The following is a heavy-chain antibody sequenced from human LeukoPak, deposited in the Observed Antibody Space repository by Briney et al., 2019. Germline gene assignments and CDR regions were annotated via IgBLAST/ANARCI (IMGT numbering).Heavy chain of an antibody. CDR2: ISVSGGST. Sequence: GGSLRLSCAASGFTFSGYAMSWVRQAPGKGLEWVSAISVSGGSTYYADSVKGRFTISRDNSKNTLYLQMNSLRAEDTAVYYCGKGRGYSGYDLVDYWGQGTLVTVSS. D-gene: IGHD5-12*01. CDR3: GKGRGYSGYDLVDY. V-gene: IGHV3-23*01. CDR1: GFTFSGYA. J-gene: IGHJ4*02.